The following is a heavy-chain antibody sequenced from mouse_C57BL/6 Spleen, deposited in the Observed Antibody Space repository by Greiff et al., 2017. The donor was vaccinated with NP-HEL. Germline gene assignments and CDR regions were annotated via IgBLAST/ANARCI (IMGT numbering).Heavy chain of an antibody. Sequence: QVQLQQSGPELVKPGASVKISCKASGYAFSSSWMNWVKQRPGQGLEWIGRIYPGDGDTNYNGKFKGKATLTADKSSSTAYMHLSSLTSEDSAVYFCARSFSYLGYWGQGTTLTVSS. CDR1: GYAFSSSW. V-gene: IGHV1-82*01. J-gene: IGHJ2*01. CDR3: ARSFSYLGY. CDR2: IYPGDGDT.